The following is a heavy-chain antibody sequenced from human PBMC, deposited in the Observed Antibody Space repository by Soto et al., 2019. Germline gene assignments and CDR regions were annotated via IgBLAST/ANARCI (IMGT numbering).Heavy chain of an antibody. CDR2: ISYDGSNK. J-gene: IGHJ4*02. D-gene: IGHD2-15*01. CDR3: AKDLIRGRSPTPIFDY. V-gene: IGHV3-30*18. CDR1: GFTFSSYG. Sequence: QVQLVESGGGVVQPGRSLRLSCAASGFTFSSYGMHWVRQAPGKGLEWVAVISYDGSNKYYADSVKGRFTISRDNSKNTLYLQMNSLRAEDTAVYYCAKDLIRGRSPTPIFDYWGQGTLVTVSS.